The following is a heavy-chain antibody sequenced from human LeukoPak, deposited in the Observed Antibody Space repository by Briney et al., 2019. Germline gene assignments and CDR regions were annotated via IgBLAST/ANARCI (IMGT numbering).Heavy chain of an antibody. CDR3: ARDKLYYYYGMDV. CDR2: IKQDGSEK. J-gene: IGHJ6*02. Sequence: PGGSLRLSCAASGFTFSSYWMSWVRQAPGKGLEWVANIKQDGSEKYYVDSVKGRFTISRDNAKNSLYLQMNSLRAEDTAVYYCARDKLYYYYGMDVWGQGTTVTVSS. V-gene: IGHV3-7*01. CDR1: GFTFSSYW.